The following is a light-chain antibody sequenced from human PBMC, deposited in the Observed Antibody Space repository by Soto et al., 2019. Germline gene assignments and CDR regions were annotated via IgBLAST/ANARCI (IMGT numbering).Light chain of an antibody. CDR2: DSS. Sequence: DSQMTQSPSTLSASVGDSVTVTCRASQSISTWLAWYQQKPGRAPKLLIYDSSSLESGVPSRFSGSGSGTDFTLTISGLQPDDFATYYCQQYHTFSIAFGQGTRLENK. CDR1: QSISTW. V-gene: IGKV1-5*01. J-gene: IGKJ5*01. CDR3: QQYHTFSIA.